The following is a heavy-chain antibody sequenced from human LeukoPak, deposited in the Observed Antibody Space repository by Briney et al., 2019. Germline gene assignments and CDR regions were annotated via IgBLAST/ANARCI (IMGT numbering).Heavy chain of an antibody. CDR2: ISRSSSDI. D-gene: IGHD6-13*01. J-gene: IGHJ4*02. CDR3: VRDWRSRIYGGD. CDR1: GFTFSSYS. Sequence: GGSLTLSCAASGFTFSSYSMNWVRQAPGKGLGWVSSISRSSSDIYYADSVKGRFTISRDNAKNSLYLQMNSLRAEETPVYHFVRDWRSRIYGGDWGQGSQVTVTA. V-gene: IGHV3-21*01.